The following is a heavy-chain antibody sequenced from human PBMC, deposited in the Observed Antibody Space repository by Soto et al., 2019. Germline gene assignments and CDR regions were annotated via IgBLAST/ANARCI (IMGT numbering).Heavy chain of an antibody. Sequence: ASVKVSCKASGYTFTGYYMHWVRQAPGQGLEWMGWINPNSGGTNYAQKFQGWVTMTRDTSISTAYMELSRLRSDDTAVYYCARDRYGDYNRFDPWGQGTLVTVSS. J-gene: IGHJ5*02. CDR2: INPNSGGT. V-gene: IGHV1-2*04. CDR1: GYTFTGYY. CDR3: ARDRYGDYNRFDP. D-gene: IGHD4-17*01.